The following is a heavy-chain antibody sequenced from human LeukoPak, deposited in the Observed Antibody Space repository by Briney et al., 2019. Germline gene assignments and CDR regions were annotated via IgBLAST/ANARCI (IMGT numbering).Heavy chain of an antibody. CDR1: GGSFSDYY. J-gene: IGHJ3*02. CDR3: ARGGVAAPGAGAFDI. CDR2: ISHSGNT. D-gene: IGHD3-10*01. Sequence: ASETLSLTCAVCGGSFSDYYWTWLRQPPGKGLEWLGQISHSGNTHSNPSLKSRVTISVDTSKKQFSLKLRSATAADTALYYCARGGVAAPGAGAFDIWGQGTMVTVSS. V-gene: IGHV4-34*01.